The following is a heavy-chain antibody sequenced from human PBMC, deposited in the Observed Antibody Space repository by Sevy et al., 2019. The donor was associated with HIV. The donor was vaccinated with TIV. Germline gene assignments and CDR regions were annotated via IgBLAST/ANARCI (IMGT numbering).Heavy chain of an antibody. CDR1: GFTFDDYA. Sequence: GGSLRLSCAASGFTFDDYAMNWVRQAPGKGLEWVSGISWNSGSIGYADSVKGRFTISRDNAKNSQYLQMNSLRVEDPGVDYSAKDCGGHSGYGGTGYGMDVWGQGTTVTVSS. D-gene: IGHD5-12*01. V-gene: IGHV3-9*01. CDR3: AKDCGGHSGYGGTGYGMDV. J-gene: IGHJ6*02. CDR2: ISWNSGSI.